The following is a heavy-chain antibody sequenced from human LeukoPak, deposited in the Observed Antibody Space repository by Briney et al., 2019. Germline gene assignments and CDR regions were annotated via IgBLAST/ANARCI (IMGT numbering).Heavy chain of an antibody. CDR2: IYPGGSDT. J-gene: IGHJ4*02. CDR3: ARRVDSGYSFDF. D-gene: IGHD3-22*01. V-gene: IGHV5-51*01. Sequence: PGESLKISCKGSGYSFSSYWIAWVRQMPGKGLEWMGIIYPGGSDTRYSPSFQGQVTVSADRSISTAYLQWSSLKASDTAMYYCARRVDSGYSFDFWGQGSLVTVSS. CDR1: GYSFSSYW.